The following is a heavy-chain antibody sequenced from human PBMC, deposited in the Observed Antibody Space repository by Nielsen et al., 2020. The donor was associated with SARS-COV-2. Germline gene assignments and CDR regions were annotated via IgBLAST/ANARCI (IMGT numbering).Heavy chain of an antibody. Sequence: GESLKISCAASGFTFSSYSMNWVRQAPGKGLEWVSYISSSSSTIYYADSVKGRFTISRDNAENSLYLQMNSLRAEDTAVYYCTGVRVVGVQLRAFDIWGQGTMVTVSS. CDR3: TGVRVVGVQLRAFDI. V-gene: IGHV3-48*01. D-gene: IGHD5-18*01. CDR1: GFTFSSYS. J-gene: IGHJ3*02. CDR2: ISSSSSTI.